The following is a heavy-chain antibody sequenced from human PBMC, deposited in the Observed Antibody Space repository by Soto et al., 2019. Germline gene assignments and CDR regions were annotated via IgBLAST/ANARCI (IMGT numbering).Heavy chain of an antibody. V-gene: IGHV1-46*01. CDR3: ARDSSASATSYSFGY. J-gene: IGHJ4*02. Sequence: ASVKVSCKASGYKFINHYIHWVRQAPGVGLEWMGIINPNGGGTDYAQKFQGRVTMTTDTYASTVHMELSSLRSEDTAVYFCARDSSASATSYSFGYWGQGTLVTVSS. D-gene: IGHD3-10*01. CDR1: GYKFINHY. CDR2: INPNGGGT.